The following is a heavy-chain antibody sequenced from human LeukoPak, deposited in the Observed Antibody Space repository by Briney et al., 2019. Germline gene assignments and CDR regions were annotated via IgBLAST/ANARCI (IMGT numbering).Heavy chain of an antibody. J-gene: IGHJ4*02. CDR1: GFIFDHYA. Sequence: PGGSLRLSCAVSGFIFDHYAMHWLRQAPGKGLEWVSLITGDGGTPYYADSVKGRFSISRDNSKNSLYLHKNSLRTEDTAFYYCAKDSLAGEFGVVFEYWGQGALVTVSS. D-gene: IGHD3-3*01. V-gene: IGHV3-43*02. CDR3: AKDSLAGEFGVVFEY. CDR2: ITGDGGTP.